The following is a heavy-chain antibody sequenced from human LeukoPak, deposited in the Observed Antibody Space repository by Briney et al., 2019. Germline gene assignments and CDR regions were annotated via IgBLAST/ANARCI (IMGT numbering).Heavy chain of an antibody. Sequence: ASVKVSCKASGYTFTSYGISWVRQAPGQGLEWMGWFSAYNGNTNYAQKLQGRVTMTTDTSTSTAYMELRSLRSDDTAVYYCARDPDYGGIPTDWFDPWGQGTLVTVSS. J-gene: IGHJ5*02. CDR3: ARDPDYGGIPTDWFDP. D-gene: IGHD4-23*01. CDR1: GYTFTSYG. V-gene: IGHV1-18*01. CDR2: FSAYNGNT.